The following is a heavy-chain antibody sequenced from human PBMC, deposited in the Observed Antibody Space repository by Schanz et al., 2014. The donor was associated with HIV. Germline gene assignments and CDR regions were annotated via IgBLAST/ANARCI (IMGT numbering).Heavy chain of an antibody. Sequence: EVQLLESGGGLVQPGGSLRLSCAASTFTFNNYDMGWVRQAPGKGLEWVSGISGNGGSTYHADSVKGRFTISRDNSKNTLYLQMNSLRAEDTAVYYCTKEVPPDVWGQRTTVTVSS. D-gene: IGHD1-1*01. J-gene: IGHJ6*02. CDR1: TFTFNNYD. CDR3: TKEVPPDV. CDR2: ISGNGGST. V-gene: IGHV3-23*01.